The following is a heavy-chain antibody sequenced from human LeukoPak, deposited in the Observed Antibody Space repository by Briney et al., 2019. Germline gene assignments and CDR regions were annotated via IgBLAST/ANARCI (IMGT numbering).Heavy chain of an antibody. J-gene: IGHJ4*02. V-gene: IGHV1-69*04. CDR2: IIPILGIA. D-gene: IGHD1-26*01. Sequence: EASVKVSXKASGYTFSNYGISWVRQAPGQGLEWMGRIIPILGIANYAQKFQGRVTITADKSTSTAYMELSSLRSEDTAVYYCARGVGGSWIFDYWGQGTLVTVSS. CDR3: ARGVGGSWIFDY. CDR1: GYTFSNYG.